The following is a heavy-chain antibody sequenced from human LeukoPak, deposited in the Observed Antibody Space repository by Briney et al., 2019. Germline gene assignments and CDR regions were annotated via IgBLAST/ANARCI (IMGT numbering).Heavy chain of an antibody. D-gene: IGHD3-3*01. J-gene: IGHJ3*02. CDR2: IIPIFGTA. CDR3: ARPSPAITIFGVVISRGAFDI. V-gene: IGHV1-69*13. Sequence: SVKVSCKASGGTFSSYAISWVRQAPGQGLEWMGGIIPIFGTANYAQKFQGRVTITADESTSTAYMELSSLRSEDSAVYYCARPSPAITIFGVVISRGAFDIWGQGTMVTVSS. CDR1: GGTFSSYA.